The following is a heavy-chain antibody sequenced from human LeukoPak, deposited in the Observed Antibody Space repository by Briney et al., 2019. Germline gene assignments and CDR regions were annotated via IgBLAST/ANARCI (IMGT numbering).Heavy chain of an antibody. CDR3: VREARLIVATILDY. Sequence: GASVKVSCKASGYTFTSYGISWVRQAPGQGLEWMGWISAYNGNTNYAQKLQGRVTMTTDTSTSTAYMELRSLRSDDTAVYYCVREARLIVATILDYWGQGTLVTVSS. D-gene: IGHD5-12*01. V-gene: IGHV1-18*01. J-gene: IGHJ4*02. CDR2: ISAYNGNT. CDR1: GYTFTSYG.